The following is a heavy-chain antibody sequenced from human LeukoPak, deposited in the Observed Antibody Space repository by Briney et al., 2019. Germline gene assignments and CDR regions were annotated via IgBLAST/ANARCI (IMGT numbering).Heavy chain of an antibody. CDR1: GGTFSSYA. J-gene: IGHJ4*02. CDR2: IIPIFGTA. Sequence: ASVKVSCKASGGTFSSYAISWVRQAPGQGLEWMGGIIPIFGTANYAHKFQGRVTITADESTSTAYMELSSLRSEDTAVYYCARENYYGSGGFFDYWGQGTLVTVSS. CDR3: ARENYYGSGGFFDY. V-gene: IGHV1-69*13. D-gene: IGHD3-10*01.